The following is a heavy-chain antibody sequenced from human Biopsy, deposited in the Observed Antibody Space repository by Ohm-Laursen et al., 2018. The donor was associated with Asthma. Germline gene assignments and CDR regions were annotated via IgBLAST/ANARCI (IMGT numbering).Heavy chain of an antibody. D-gene: IGHD3-22*01. Sequence: SLRLSCTASRFKFDEYTMHWVRQAPGKGLEWVSGISWNSATIGYADSVEGRFTISRDNAKNSVFLHMDSLRPEDTAFYYCAKVRSDWVITESFDYWGQGVLVTVSS. J-gene: IGHJ4*02. CDR2: ISWNSATI. CDR1: RFKFDEYT. CDR3: AKVRSDWVITESFDY. V-gene: IGHV3-9*01.